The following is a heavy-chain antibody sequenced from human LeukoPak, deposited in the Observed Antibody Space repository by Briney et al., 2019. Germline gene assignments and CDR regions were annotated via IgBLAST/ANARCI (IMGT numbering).Heavy chain of an antibody. CDR2: IYSGDRT. V-gene: IGHV3-66*01. CDR1: GFTVSTNY. J-gene: IGHJ4*02. CDR3: ARDVRKQGLWS. Sequence: GESLRHSCAASGFTVSTNYMSWVRQAPGKGLEWVSIIYSGDRTDYADSLKGRFTISRDTSKNTLYLQMSSLRAEDTAVYYCARDVRKQGLWSWGQGTLVTVSS. D-gene: IGHD3-10*01.